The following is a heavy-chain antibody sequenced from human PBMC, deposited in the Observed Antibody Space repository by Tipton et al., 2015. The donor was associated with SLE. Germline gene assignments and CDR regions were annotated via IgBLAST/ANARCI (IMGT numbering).Heavy chain of an antibody. Sequence: GSLRLSCAASGFSFSNYWIHWVRQVPGKGLVWVSHIDSDGGTTSYADSVKGRFTISRDNAKNMLYLQMNSLRAEDTAMYYCARGLRGPDYWGQGTLVAVSS. V-gene: IGHV3-74*01. D-gene: IGHD4-17*01. CDR2: IDSDGGTT. CDR1: GFSFSNYW. J-gene: IGHJ4*02. CDR3: ARGLRGPDY.